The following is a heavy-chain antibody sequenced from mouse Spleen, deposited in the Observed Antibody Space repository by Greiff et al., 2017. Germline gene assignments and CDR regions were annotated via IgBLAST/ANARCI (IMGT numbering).Heavy chain of an antibody. Sequence: VQLQQSGAELVKPGASVKISCKASGYAFSSYWMNWVKQRPGKGLEWIGQIYPGDGDTNYNGKFKGKATLTADKSSSTAYMQLSSLTSEDSAVYFCARWPIYYYGSSSDYFDYWGQGTTLTVSS. CDR1: GYAFSSYW. J-gene: IGHJ2*01. V-gene: IGHV1-80*01. CDR2: IYPGDGDT. CDR3: ARWPIYYYGSSSDYFDY. D-gene: IGHD1-1*01.